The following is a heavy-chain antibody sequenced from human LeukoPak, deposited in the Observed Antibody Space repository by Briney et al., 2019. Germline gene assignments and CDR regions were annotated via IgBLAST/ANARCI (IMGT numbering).Heavy chain of an antibody. Sequence: SETLSLTCVVSVGSMHLHYWSWIRQPPGRGLEWIGYVYFGGSTNYNPSLRSRVTTSVDTSKNQFSLKLSSVTAADTAVYYCARAHFWDWGQGTLVTVSS. CDR3: ARAHFWD. CDR2: VYFGGST. CDR1: VGSMHLHY. J-gene: IGHJ4*02. D-gene: IGHD3-3*02. V-gene: IGHV4-59*11.